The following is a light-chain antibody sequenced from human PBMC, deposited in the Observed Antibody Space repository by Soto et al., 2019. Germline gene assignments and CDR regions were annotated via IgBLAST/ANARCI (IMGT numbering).Light chain of an antibody. CDR1: QSISSNY. V-gene: IGKV3-20*01. Sequence: EIALTQTPGTLSLSPRETATLSCRASQSISSNYLAWYQQRPGQARRLLIYGASSRATGIPDRFSGSGSGTDYTVTISRLGTDGFEVYYYHEYGTSPLAFGGRTKVVI. CDR3: HEYGTSPLA. CDR2: GAS. J-gene: IGKJ4*01.